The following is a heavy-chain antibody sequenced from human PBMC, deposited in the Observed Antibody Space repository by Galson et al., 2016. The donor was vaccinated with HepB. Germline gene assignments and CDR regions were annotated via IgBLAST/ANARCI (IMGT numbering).Heavy chain of an antibody. J-gene: IGHJ6*02. CDR2: IYYSGST. V-gene: IGHV4-39*07. Sequence: LSLTCSVSGGSISRSSDYWGWIRQPPGKGLEWIGTIYYSGSTYYNPSLNSRVIISVDTSKNQFSLKVSSVTAADTAVYYCARAVWLPLSGMDVWGQGTTVTVSS. D-gene: IGHD3-10*01. CDR3: ARAVWLPLSGMDV. CDR1: GGSISRSSDY.